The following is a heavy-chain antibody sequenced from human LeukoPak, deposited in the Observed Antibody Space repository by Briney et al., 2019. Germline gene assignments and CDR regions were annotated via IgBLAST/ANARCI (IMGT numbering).Heavy chain of an antibody. V-gene: IGHV3-7*01. CDR3: ARERVTTTSFDY. Sequence: PGGSLRLSCAASGFTFTNWMNWLRQAPGKGLEWVANIKQDGGAKNYVDSVKGRFTISRDNAKNSLYLQMNNLRVEDTAVYYCARERVTTTSFDYWGQGTLVTVSS. J-gene: IGHJ4*02. D-gene: IGHD2/OR15-2a*01. CDR2: IKQDGGAK. CDR1: GFTFTNW.